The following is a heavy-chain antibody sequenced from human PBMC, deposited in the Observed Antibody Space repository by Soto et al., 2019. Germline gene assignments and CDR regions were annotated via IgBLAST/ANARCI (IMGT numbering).Heavy chain of an antibody. V-gene: IGHV3-30*18. J-gene: IGHJ4*02. CDR1: GFNFSSFG. CDR3: AKDGAHVLRFLEWLLGPRPFSFGFDY. CDR2: ISYDGSNK. D-gene: IGHD3-3*01. Sequence: GGSLRLSCAASGFNFSSFGMHWVRQAPGKGLEWVAVISYDGSNKYYADSVKGRFTISRDNSKNTLYLQMNSLRAEDTAVYYCAKDGAHVLRFLEWLLGPRPFSFGFDYWGQGTLVTVSS.